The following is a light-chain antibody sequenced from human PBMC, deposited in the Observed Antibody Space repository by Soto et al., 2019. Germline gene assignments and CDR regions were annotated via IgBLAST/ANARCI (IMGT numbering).Light chain of an antibody. J-gene: IGKJ1*01. CDR1: QSISSW. CDR2: DAS. CDR3: QQYGT. Sequence: DIQRTESPSTLSASVGDRVTITCRASQSISSWLAWYQQKPGKAPKLLIYDASTLASGVPSRFSGSGSGPEFTLTISNLQPDDFATYYCQQYGTFGQGTKVDIK. V-gene: IGKV1-5*01.